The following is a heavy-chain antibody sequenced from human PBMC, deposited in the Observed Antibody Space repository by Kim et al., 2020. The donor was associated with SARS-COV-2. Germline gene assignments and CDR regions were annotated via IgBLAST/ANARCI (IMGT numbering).Heavy chain of an antibody. J-gene: IGHJ1*01. CDR2: ISYDGGKT. V-gene: IGHV3-30-3*01. D-gene: IGHD1-26*01. CDR1: GFTFSSYS. CDR3: ARDPLTRYQDTCGHCD. Sequence: GGSLRLSCAASGFTFSSYSMHWVRQAPGKGLEWVTYISYDGGKTYYADSVKGRFTISRDNSKNRLYLQMNSLRAEDTADYYCARDPLTRYQDTCGHCDWG.